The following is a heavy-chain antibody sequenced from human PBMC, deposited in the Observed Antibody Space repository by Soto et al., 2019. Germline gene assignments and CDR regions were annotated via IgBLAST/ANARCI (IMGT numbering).Heavy chain of an antibody. V-gene: IGHV3-7*01. CDR3: GRDRGGSYGSYLSSPDY. J-gene: IGHJ4*02. CDR2: IKQDGSEK. D-gene: IGHD3-16*01. Sequence: EVQLVESGGGLVQPGGSLRLSCAASGFTFSSYWMSWVRQAPGKGLEWVANIKQDGSEKYYVDSVKGRFTISRDNAKNSLYLQMNSLRAEDTVVYYCGRDRGGSYGSYLSSPDYWGQGTLVTVSS. CDR1: GFTFSSYW.